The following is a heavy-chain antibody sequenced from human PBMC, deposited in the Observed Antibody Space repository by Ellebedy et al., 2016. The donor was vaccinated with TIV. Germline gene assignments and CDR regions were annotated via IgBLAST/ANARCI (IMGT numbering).Heavy chain of an antibody. Sequence: AASVKVSCKISGDSFSNYAISWARQAPGQGLELMGGIVPVSGTVNYAQKFRGRVTITADKSESTAYMELSRLRSEDTAMYYCTRSTIAIDAFDMWGQGTMVTVSS. V-gene: IGHV1-69*06. J-gene: IGHJ3*02. CDR3: TRSTIAIDAFDM. CDR1: GDSFSNYA. D-gene: IGHD4/OR15-4a*01. CDR2: IVPVSGTV.